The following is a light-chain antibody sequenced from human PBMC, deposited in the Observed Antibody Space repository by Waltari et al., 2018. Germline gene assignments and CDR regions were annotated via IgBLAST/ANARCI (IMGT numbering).Light chain of an antibody. J-gene: IGKJ3*01. V-gene: IGKV2-28*01. CDR3: MQTLQAPLT. Sequence: DIVMTQSPLSLPVTPGEPASIPCRSSQSPLHSNGNNYLDWYLQKPGQSPQLLIYLASNRAPGVPDRFSGSGSGTDFTLKISRVEAEDVGIYYCMQTLQAPLTFGPGTKVEI. CDR1: QSPLHSNGNNY. CDR2: LAS.